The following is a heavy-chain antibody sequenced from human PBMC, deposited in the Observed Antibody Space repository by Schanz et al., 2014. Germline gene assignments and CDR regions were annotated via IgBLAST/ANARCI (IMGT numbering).Heavy chain of an antibody. Sequence: EVQLVESGGGLVQPGGSLRLSCAASGFSVSSNFMTWVRQAPGGGLEWVSSISATSNFVHYAASVEGRFTVSRDNANNVMYLQMNSLRVGDTAMYYCVRDTDYHFDYWGQGTLVTVSS. V-gene: IGHV3-21*01. J-gene: IGHJ4*02. CDR2: ISATSNFV. CDR1: GFSVSSNF. D-gene: IGHD4-17*01. CDR3: VRDTDYHFDY.